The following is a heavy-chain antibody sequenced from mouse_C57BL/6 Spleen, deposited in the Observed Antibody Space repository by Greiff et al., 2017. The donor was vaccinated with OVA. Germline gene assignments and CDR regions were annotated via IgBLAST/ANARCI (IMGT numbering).Heavy chain of an antibody. CDR3: ARAGSTYYFDY. D-gene: IGHD1-1*01. V-gene: IGHV1-52*01. CDR1: GYTFTSYW. CDR2: IDPFDSET. Sequence: QVQLQQPGAELVRPGSSVKLSCKASGYTFTSYWMHWVKQRPIHGLALIGNIDPFDSETHYNQKFKDKATLTVDKSSSTAYMQLSSLTSEDSAVYYCARAGSTYYFDYWGQGTTLTVSS. J-gene: IGHJ2*01.